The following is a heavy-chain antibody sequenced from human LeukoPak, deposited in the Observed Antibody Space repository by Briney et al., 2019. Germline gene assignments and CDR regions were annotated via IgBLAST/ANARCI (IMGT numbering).Heavy chain of an antibody. CDR2: ISSSSSYI. V-gene: IGHV3-21*01. D-gene: IGHD3-3*01. Sequence: GGSLRLSCAASGFTFSTYSMNWVRQAPGKGLEWVSSISSSSSYIYYADSVNGRFTISRDNAKNSLYLQMNSLRAEDTAVYYCARDEGTYDFWSGSDYYYMDVWGKGTTVTVSS. J-gene: IGHJ6*03. CDR1: GFTFSTYS. CDR3: ARDEGTYDFWSGSDYYYMDV.